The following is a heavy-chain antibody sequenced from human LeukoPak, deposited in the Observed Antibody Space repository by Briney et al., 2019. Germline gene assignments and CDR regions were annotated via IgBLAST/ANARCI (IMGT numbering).Heavy chain of an antibody. CDR3: ARGPSGAAAGPNYYYYYMDV. CDR2: INPNSGGT. V-gene: IGHV1-2*02. D-gene: IGHD6-13*01. CDR1: GYTFTGYY. Sequence: SVNVSCKASGYTFTGYYVHWVRQAPGQGLEWMGWINPNSGGTNYAQKFQGRVTMTRDTSISTAYMELSRLRSDDTAVYYCARGPSGAAAGPNYYYYYMDVWGKGTTVTVSS. J-gene: IGHJ6*03.